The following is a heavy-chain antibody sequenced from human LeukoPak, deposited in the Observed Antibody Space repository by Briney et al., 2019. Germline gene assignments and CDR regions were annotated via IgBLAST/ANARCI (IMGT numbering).Heavy chain of an antibody. CDR2: ISGSGGST. V-gene: IGHV3-23*01. Sequence: GGSLRLSCAASGFTFSSYAMSWVRQAPGKGLEWVSAISGSGGSTYYADSVMGRFTLSRDDSKSTQYLQMNSLRAEDTAVYYCAAGGGNTFDPWGQGTLVTVSS. CDR1: GFTFSSYA. J-gene: IGHJ5*02. D-gene: IGHD1/OR15-1a*01. CDR3: AAGGGNTFDP.